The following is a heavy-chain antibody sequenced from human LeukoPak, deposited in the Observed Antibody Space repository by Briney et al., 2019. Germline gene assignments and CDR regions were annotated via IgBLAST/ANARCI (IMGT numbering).Heavy chain of an antibody. D-gene: IGHD6-13*01. Sequence: SETLSLTCTVSGGSISSYYWSWIRQPPGKGLEWIGYIYYSGSTNYNPSLKSRVTISVDTSKNQFSLKLSSVTAADTAVYYCARDGIGSSSWVGAFDTWGQGTMVTVSS. J-gene: IGHJ3*02. CDR3: ARDGIGSSSWVGAFDT. CDR2: IYYSGST. V-gene: IGHV4-59*01. CDR1: GGSISSYY.